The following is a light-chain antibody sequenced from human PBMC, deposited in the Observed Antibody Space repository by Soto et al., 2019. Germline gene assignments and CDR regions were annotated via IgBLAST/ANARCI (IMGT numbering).Light chain of an antibody. J-gene: IGKJ2*01. CDR3: QQRSNWPPYT. V-gene: IGKV3-11*01. Sequence: EIVLTQSPATLSLSPGERATLSCRASQSVSSYLAWYQQKPGQAPRLLIYDASNSATGIPARFSGSGSGTDFTLPISSLEPEDFAVYYCQQRSNWPPYTFGQGTQLQIK. CDR1: QSVSSY. CDR2: DAS.